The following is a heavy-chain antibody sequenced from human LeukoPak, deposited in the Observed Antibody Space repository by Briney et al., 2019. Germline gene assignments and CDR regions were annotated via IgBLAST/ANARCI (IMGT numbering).Heavy chain of an antibody. J-gene: IGHJ6*03. D-gene: IGHD3-3*01. CDR1: GGSISSYY. Sequence: SETLSLTCTVSGGSISSYYWSWIRQPPGKGLEWLGYIYYSGSTNYNPSLKSRVTISVDTSKNQFSLKLSSVTAADTAVYYCARDQGTYYDFWSGTNRDYYYYYMDVWGKGTTVTVSS. CDR2: IYYSGST. V-gene: IGHV4-59*01. CDR3: ARDQGTYYDFWSGTNRDYYYYYMDV.